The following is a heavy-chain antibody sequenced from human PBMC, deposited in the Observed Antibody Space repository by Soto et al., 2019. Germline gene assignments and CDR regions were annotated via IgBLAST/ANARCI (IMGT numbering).Heavy chain of an antibody. V-gene: IGHV4-59*08. D-gene: IGHD3-9*01. J-gene: IGHJ6*03. CDR2: IYHSGST. CDR1: GGYTVNGY. CDR3: AKSGTYYDILTGYFYYSYMDV. Sequence: SETICVTRSVSGGYTVNGYGSWIRQPPGKGLEWIGYIYHSGSTKYNPSLKSRVTISLDTPENQFSLKVNSVTAADTAVYYCAKSGTYYDILTGYFYYSYMDVWGKGTTVTVSS.